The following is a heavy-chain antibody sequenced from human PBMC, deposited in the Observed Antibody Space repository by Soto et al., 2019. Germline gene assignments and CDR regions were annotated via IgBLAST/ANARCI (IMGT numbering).Heavy chain of an antibody. J-gene: IGHJ4*02. CDR1: GGSFSGYY. Sequence: QVQLQQWGAGLLKPSETLSLTCAVYGGSFSGYYWSWIRQPPGKGLEWIGEINHSGSTNYNPSHKSRVTISVDTSKNQFSLMLSSVTAADTAVYYCARGPRLYYYDSSGYRYFDYWGQGTLVTVSS. V-gene: IGHV4-34*01. CDR2: INHSGST. CDR3: ARGPRLYYYDSSGYRYFDY. D-gene: IGHD3-22*01.